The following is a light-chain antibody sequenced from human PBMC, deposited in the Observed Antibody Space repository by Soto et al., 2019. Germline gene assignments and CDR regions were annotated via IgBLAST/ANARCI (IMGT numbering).Light chain of an antibody. CDR2: DAS. J-gene: IGKJ1*01. Sequence: EIVLTQSPGTLSLSPGERATLSRRASQSVTNNYVAWYQQKPGQAPRLLIHDASSRATGIPDRFSGGGSGTDFTLTISRLEPEDFAVYFCQQTAHSPLTFGQGTRVDIK. CDR3: QQTAHSPLT. CDR1: QSVTNNY. V-gene: IGKV3-20*01.